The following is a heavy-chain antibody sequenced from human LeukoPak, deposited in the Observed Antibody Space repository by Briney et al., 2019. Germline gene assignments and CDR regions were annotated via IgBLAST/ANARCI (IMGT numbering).Heavy chain of an antibody. CDR2: ISSSSSSK. J-gene: IGHJ3*02. CDR3: VRGGNYGYLWNAFDI. V-gene: IGHV3-48*03. Sequence: PGGSLRLSCVASGFTFPTYEMNWVRQAPGKGLEWVSYISSSSSSKYYADSVKGRFTISRDNARKSLYLQMSSLRVEDTTVYYCVRGGNYGYLWNAFDIWGQGTMVTVSS. D-gene: IGHD3-16*01. CDR1: GFTFPTYE.